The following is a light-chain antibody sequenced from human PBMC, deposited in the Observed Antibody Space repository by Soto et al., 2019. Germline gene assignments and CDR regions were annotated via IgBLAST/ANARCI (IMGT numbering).Light chain of an antibody. Sequence: EIALTQSPGTLSLSPGERATLSCRASQGVGNKYLAWYQQRPGQAPSLLIYAASSRATGVPDRFSGSGSGTDFTLTISRLEPEDFEVYYCQQYTNAHGITFGQGTRLE. J-gene: IGKJ5*01. V-gene: IGKV3-20*01. CDR3: QQYTNAHGIT. CDR1: QGVGNKY. CDR2: AAS.